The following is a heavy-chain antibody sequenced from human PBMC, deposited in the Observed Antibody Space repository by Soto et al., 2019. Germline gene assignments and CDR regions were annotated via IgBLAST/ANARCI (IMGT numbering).Heavy chain of an antibody. V-gene: IGHV4-59*08. D-gene: IGHD4-4*01. CDR2: MYYSGST. CDR3: ARRSLTTAHYYYYYYMDV. J-gene: IGHJ6*03. Sequence: PSETLSLTCSFSGDSVTSHYLTWIRQSPEKGLEWIGYMYYSGSTNYNPSLKSRVTISVDTSKNQFSLKLSSVTAADTAVYYCARRSLTTAHYYYYYYMDVWGKGTTVTVSS. CDR1: GDSVTSHY.